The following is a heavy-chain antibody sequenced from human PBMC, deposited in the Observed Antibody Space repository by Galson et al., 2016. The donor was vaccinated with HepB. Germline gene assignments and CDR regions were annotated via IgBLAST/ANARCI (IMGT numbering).Heavy chain of an antibody. CDR1: GFTFSSYV. Sequence: SLRLSCAASGFTFSSYVMHWGRQAPGKGLEWVAVTWHDGSSKYYADSVKGRFTISRDNSKNMLYLQMNSLRAEDTALYYCARDLWPRSYYYGSGSYYPTLDYWGQGTLVTVSS. V-gene: IGHV3-33*01. D-gene: IGHD3-10*01. J-gene: IGHJ4*02. CDR3: ARDLWPRSYYYGSGSYYPTLDY. CDR2: TWHDGSSK.